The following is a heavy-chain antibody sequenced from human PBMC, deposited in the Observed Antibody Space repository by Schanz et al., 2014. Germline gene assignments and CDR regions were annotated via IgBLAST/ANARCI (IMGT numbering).Heavy chain of an antibody. CDR3: ARDRRNADLDY. D-gene: IGHD1-1*01. CDR1: GFTFSSYA. V-gene: IGHV3-48*01. J-gene: IGHJ4*02. CDR2: ISSGGTTT. Sequence: EVQLLESGGGLVQPGGSLRLSCAASGFTFSSYAMSWVRQAPGKGPEYVSYISSGGTTTYHSDSVKGRFTISRDNAKNSLYLEMNSLRAEDTALYYCARDRRNADLDYWGQGTLVTVSS.